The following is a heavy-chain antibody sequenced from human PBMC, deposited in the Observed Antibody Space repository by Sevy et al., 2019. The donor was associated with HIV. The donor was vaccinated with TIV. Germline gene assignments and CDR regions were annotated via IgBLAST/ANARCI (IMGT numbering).Heavy chain of an antibody. V-gene: IGHV3-48*01. Sequence: GGSLRLSCAASGFTFSSYDMNWVRQAPEKGLEWVSYISSSSSNIYYADSVKGRFTISRDNAKNSVSVQMNSLRAEDTAVYYCAREGGYTDQGMDVWGQGTTVTVSS. D-gene: IGHD5-12*01. CDR3: AREGGYTDQGMDV. CDR1: GFTFSSYD. J-gene: IGHJ6*02. CDR2: ISSSSSNI.